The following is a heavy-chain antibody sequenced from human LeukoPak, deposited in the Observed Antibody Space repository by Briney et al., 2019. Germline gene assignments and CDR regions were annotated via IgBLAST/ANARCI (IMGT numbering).Heavy chain of an antibody. J-gene: IGHJ3*02. Sequence: KPSETLSLTCTVSGGSISSYYWSWIRQPAGKGLEWIGRIYTSGSTNYNPSLKSRVTMSVDTSKNQFSLKLSSVTAADTAVYYCAGVRAIAAAGNYVDAFDIWGQGTMVTVSS. CDR2: IYTSGST. CDR1: GGSISSYY. V-gene: IGHV4-4*07. CDR3: AGVRAIAAAGNYVDAFDI. D-gene: IGHD6-13*01.